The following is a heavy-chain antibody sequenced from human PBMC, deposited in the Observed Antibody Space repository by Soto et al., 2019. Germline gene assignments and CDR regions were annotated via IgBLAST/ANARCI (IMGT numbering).Heavy chain of an antibody. CDR2: ISVGGGSI. J-gene: IGHJ3*01. D-gene: IGHD3-22*01. V-gene: IGHV3-48*02. Sequence: EVQLVESGGGLVQPGGSLRVSCVASGFTFSSYALNWVRQAPGKGLEWVSYISVGGGSIFYADSVKGRFTISRGDATKSVYLQRNCLREEDTAVYYCVGDDRGAVDFWGQGTMVTVSS. CDR1: GFTFSSYA. CDR3: VGDDRGAVDF.